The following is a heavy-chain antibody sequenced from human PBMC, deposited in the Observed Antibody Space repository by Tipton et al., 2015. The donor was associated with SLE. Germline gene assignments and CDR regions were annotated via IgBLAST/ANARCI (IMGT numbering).Heavy chain of an antibody. CDR2: IAPGTSTTR. V-gene: IGHV3-48*01. CDR3: VRGSGNPAFNI. D-gene: IGHD3-10*01. Sequence: SLRLSCAASGFTFGSYAMIWVRQVPGKGLAWISYIAPGTSTTRLYADSVRGRFTISRDNGNNLLYLQMNSLRVEDTAIYYCVRGSGNPAFNIWGQGTMVTVSS. CDR1: GFTFGSYA. J-gene: IGHJ3*02.